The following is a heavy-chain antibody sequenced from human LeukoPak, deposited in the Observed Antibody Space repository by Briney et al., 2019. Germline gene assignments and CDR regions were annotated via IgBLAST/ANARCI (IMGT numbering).Heavy chain of an antibody. CDR1: GGSISSYY. D-gene: IGHD2-2*01. CDR3: ARGTDCSSTSCYYFDY. V-gene: IGHV4-34*01. CDR2: INHSGST. J-gene: IGHJ4*02. Sequence: PSETLSLTCTVSGGSISSYYWSWIRQPPGKGLEWIGEINHSGSTNYNPSLKSRVTISVDTSKNQFSLKLSSVTAADTAVYYCARGTDCSSTSCYYFDYWGQGTLVTVSS.